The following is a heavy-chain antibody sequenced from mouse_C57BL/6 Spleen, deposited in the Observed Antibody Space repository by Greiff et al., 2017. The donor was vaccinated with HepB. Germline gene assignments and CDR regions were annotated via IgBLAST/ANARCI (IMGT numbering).Heavy chain of an antibody. V-gene: IGHV1-81*01. J-gene: IGHJ1*03. CDR3: AREEPYYYGGNWYFDV. D-gene: IGHD1-1*01. CDR1: GYTFTSYG. Sequence: VQLQQSGAELARPGASVKLSCKASGYTFTSYGISWVKQRTGQGLEWIGEIYPRSGNTYYNEKFKGKATLTADKSSSTAYMELRSLTSEDSAVYFCAREEPYYYGGNWYFDVWGTGTTVTVSS. CDR2: IYPRSGNT.